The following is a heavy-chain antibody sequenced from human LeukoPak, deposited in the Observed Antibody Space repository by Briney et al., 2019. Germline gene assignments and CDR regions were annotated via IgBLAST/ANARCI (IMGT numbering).Heavy chain of an antibody. CDR3: ARGGWSEGHY. CDR2: INHSGST. V-gene: IGHV4-34*01. Sequence: SETLSLTCAVYGGSFSGYYRSWIRQPPGKGLEWIGEINHSGSTNYNPSLKSRVTISVDTSKNQFSLKLSSVTAADTAVYYCARGGWSEGHYWGQGTLVTVSS. D-gene: IGHD2-15*01. J-gene: IGHJ4*02. CDR1: GGSFSGYY.